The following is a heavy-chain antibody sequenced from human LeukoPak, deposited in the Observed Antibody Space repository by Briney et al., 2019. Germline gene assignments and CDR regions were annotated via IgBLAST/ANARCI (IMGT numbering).Heavy chain of an antibody. V-gene: IGHV4-38-2*01. Sequence: PSETLSLTCAVSGYSISSGYYWGWIRQPPGKGLEWIGSIYHSGSTYYNPSLKSRATMSLDRSKNQFSLKLISVTAADTAIYYCAGPYSGYGRFDYWGQGTLVTVSS. CDR3: AGPYSGYGRFDY. J-gene: IGHJ4*02. CDR2: IYHSGST. CDR1: GYSISSGYY. D-gene: IGHD5-12*01.